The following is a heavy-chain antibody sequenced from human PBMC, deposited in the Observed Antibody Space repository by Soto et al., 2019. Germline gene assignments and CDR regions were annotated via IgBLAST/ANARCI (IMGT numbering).Heavy chain of an antibody. J-gene: IGHJ4*02. V-gene: IGHV6-1*01. Sequence: PSQTLSLTGVISGDRVSSNLASSCSFRQSPSRSLEWLGRTYYRSKWYSYYALSVKSRITINPDTSTHQFSLHLSSVTPEDTAVYYCASDQHTAYFDCWCLGNPVTVSS. CDR2: TYYRSKWYS. CDR1: GDRVSSNLAS. CDR3: ASDQHTAYFDC.